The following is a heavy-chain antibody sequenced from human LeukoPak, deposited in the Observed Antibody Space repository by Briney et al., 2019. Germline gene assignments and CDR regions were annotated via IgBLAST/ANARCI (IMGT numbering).Heavy chain of an antibody. Sequence: GGSLRLSCAASGFTFSSYAMHWVRQAPGKGLEWVAVISYDGSNKYYADSVKGRFTISRDNSKNTLYLQMNSLRAEDTAVYYCARVTPQIYMTNGPNFGMDVWGQGTTVTVSS. J-gene: IGHJ6*02. CDR1: GFTFSSYA. CDR2: ISYDGSNK. CDR3: ARVTPQIYMTNGPNFGMDV. V-gene: IGHV3-30-3*01. D-gene: IGHD4-23*01.